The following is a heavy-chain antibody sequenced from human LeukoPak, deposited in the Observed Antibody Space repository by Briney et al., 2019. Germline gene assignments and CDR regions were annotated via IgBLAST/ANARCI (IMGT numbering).Heavy chain of an antibody. D-gene: IGHD6-19*01. V-gene: IGHV1-8*01. CDR1: GYTFTSYD. J-gene: IGHJ4*02. CDR3: ARGKYFSGSYRYYFDY. Sequence: GASVKVSCKASGYTFTSYDINWVRQASGQGIEWMGWMNPNSGNTGNAQKFQGRVTMTRNTSITTAYMEVSSLRSEDTAVHYCARGKYFSGSYRYYFDYWGQGTLVTVSS. CDR2: MNPNSGNT.